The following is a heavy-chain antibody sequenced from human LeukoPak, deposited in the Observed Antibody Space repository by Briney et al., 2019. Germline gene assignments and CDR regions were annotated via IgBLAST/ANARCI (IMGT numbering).Heavy chain of an antibody. J-gene: IGHJ4*02. Sequence: PGGSLRLSCAASGFTFSSFPMTWVRLAPGKGLEWVSTITGSGGSTYYAESVKGRFTISRDNSKNTLYLQMNSLRAEDTAVYYCARNGYSYGYLHWGQGTLVTVSS. CDR2: ITGSGGST. D-gene: IGHD5-18*01. V-gene: IGHV3-23*01. CDR3: ARNGYSYGYLH. CDR1: GFTFSSFP.